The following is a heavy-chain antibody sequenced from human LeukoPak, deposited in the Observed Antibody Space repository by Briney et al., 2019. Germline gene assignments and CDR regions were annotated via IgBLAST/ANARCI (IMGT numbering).Heavy chain of an antibody. J-gene: IGHJ4*02. CDR2: TRNKPNSYTT. Sequence: QPGGSLRLSXAASGFTFSDLYMDWVRQAPGKGLEWVGRTRNKPNSYTTEYAASVKGRFTISRDDSKNSLFLQMNSLKTEDTAVYYCVRDFYESSGSTHYFDYWGQGTLVTVSS. CDR3: VRDFYESSGSTHYFDY. V-gene: IGHV3-72*01. D-gene: IGHD3-22*01. CDR1: GFTFSDLY.